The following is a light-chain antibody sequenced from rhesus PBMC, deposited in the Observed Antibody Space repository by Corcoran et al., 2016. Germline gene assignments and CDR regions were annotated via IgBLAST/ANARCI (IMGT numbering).Light chain of an antibody. Sequence: DIVMTQTPLSLPITPGEPASISCRSSQSLLHSNGNTYLPWYLQKPGQSPQLLIYGTSNRASGVPDRFRGIGSGTDFTLKISKVEAEDFGVYYCAQAIAFPLTFGGGTKVEIK. CDR1: QSLLHSNGNTY. V-gene: IGKV2-72*01. CDR2: GTS. CDR3: AQAIAFPLT. J-gene: IGKJ4*01.